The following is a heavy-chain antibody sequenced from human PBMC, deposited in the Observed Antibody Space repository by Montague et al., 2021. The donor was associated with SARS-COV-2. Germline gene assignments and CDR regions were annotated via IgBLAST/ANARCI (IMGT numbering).Heavy chain of an antibody. J-gene: IGHJ4*02. CDR3: ARHRWSLTYLDY. CDR1: GGSISSSSYY. CDR2: IYYRGST. D-gene: IGHD1-20*01. V-gene: IGHV4-39*01. Sequence: SETLSLTCTVSGGSISSSSYYWGWIRQPPGKGLEWIGSIYYRGSTSYNPSLKSRVTMSVDTSKNQFSLKLSSVTAADTAVYYCARHRWSLTYLDYWGQGTLVTVSS.